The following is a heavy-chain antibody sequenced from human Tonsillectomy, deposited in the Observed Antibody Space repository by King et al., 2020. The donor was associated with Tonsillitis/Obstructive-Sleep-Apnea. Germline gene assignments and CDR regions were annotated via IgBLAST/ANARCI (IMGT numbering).Heavy chain of an antibody. Sequence: FTLKESGPTLVNPTQTLTLTCSFSSFSLSTSGVGVGWIRQPPGKALEWLALIYWDDDKRYSPNLRSRFTITKDTSKSQVVLTMTNMDPVDTATYYCVRSWGHPNSPAFDYWGQGTLVTVSS. CDR1: SFSLSTSGVG. J-gene: IGHJ4*02. D-gene: IGHD3-16*01. CDR2: IYWDDDK. V-gene: IGHV2-5*02. CDR3: VRSWGHPNSPAFDY.